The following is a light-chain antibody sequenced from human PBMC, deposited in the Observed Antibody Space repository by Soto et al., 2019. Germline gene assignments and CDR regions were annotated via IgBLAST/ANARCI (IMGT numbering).Light chain of an antibody. J-gene: IGKJ1*01. V-gene: IGKV1-5*03. CDR3: QQYESYPWT. CDR1: QSISVW. CDR2: KAS. Sequence: DIQMTQSPSTLSAFVGDRVTITCRASQSISVWLAWYQQKPGKAPKLLMYKASSLESGVPSRFSGSGSGTEFTLTISSLQSDDFATYYCQQYESYPWTFGQGTKVEIK.